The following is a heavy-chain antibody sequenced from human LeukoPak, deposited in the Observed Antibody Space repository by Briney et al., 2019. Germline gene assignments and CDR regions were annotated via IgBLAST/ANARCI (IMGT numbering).Heavy chain of an antibody. V-gene: IGHV3-74*01. Sequence: PGGSLRLSCAASGFNIGSYWMNWVRQGSGKGLVWVARISSDGKSISYADSVKGRFTISRDNSKNTLYLQMDSLRAEDTAVYYCASASSESYYWALDYWGQGTLVTVSS. J-gene: IGHJ4*02. CDR1: GFNIGSYW. D-gene: IGHD3-10*01. CDR3: ASASSESYYWALDY. CDR2: ISSDGKSI.